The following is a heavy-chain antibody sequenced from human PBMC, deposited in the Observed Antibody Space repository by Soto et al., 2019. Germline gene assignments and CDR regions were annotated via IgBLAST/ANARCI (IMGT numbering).Heavy chain of an antibody. V-gene: IGHV3-30-3*01. Sequence: QVQLVESGGGVVQPGRSLRLSCAASGFTFSSYAMHWVRQAPGKGLEWVAVISYDGSNKYYADAVKGRFTISRDNSKNKLYLQMNSRRAEDTAVYYCARGISSSSWYYYYYGMDVWGQGTTVTVSS. CDR3: ARGISSSSWYYYYYGMDV. D-gene: IGHD6-13*01. CDR1: GFTFSSYA. J-gene: IGHJ6*02. CDR2: ISYDGSNK.